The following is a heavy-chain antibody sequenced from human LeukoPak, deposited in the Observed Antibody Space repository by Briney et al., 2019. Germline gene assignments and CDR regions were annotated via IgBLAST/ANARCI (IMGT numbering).Heavy chain of an antibody. V-gene: IGHV3-9*01. Sequence: GRSLRLSCAASGFTFDDYAMHWVRQAPGKGLEWVSGISWNSGSIGYADSVKGRFTISRDNAKNSLYLQMNSLRAEDTAVYYCARAPDYYDSSGSHDAFDIWGQGTMVTVSS. J-gene: IGHJ3*02. CDR1: GFTFDDYA. D-gene: IGHD3-22*01. CDR3: ARAPDYYDSSGSHDAFDI. CDR2: ISWNSGSI.